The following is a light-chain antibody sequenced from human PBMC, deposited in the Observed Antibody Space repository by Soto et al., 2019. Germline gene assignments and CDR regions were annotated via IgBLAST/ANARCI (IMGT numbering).Light chain of an antibody. V-gene: IGKV3-15*01. CDR1: QSVSSN. J-gene: IGKJ2*01. CDR3: QQYHNWPYT. Sequence: EIVMTQSPATLSASPGERVTLSCRASQSVSSNLVWYQQKPGQAPRPLIYGAVTRATGIPDRFSGSGSGTEFTLTISSLQSEDFAVYYCQQYHNWPYTFGQGTKLEIK. CDR2: GAV.